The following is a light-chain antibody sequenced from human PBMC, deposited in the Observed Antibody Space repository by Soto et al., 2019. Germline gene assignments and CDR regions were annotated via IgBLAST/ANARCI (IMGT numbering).Light chain of an antibody. Sequence: QSVLTQPASVSGSLGQSITISCTGTSSDVGGYDYVSWYQQHPGKAPKLMIYDVNNRPSGVSNRFSGSKSGNTASLTISGLQAEDEGDYYCSSYTATRTYVFGTGTKVTVL. CDR1: SSDVGGYDY. CDR2: DVN. V-gene: IGLV2-14*03. CDR3: SSYTATRTYV. J-gene: IGLJ1*01.